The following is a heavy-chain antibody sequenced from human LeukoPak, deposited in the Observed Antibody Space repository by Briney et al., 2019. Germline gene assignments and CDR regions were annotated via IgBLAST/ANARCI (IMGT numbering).Heavy chain of an antibody. V-gene: IGHV4-59*11. J-gene: IGHJ3*02. CDR3: ARRDDAFDI. CDR2: ISYSGST. CDR1: GGSISSHY. Sequence: SETLSLTCIVSGGSISSHYWTWIRQPPRQGLELVGYISYSGSTSYNPSLKSRVTISVDTSKNQFSLKLSSVTAADTAVYYCARRDDAFDIWGQGTMVAVSS.